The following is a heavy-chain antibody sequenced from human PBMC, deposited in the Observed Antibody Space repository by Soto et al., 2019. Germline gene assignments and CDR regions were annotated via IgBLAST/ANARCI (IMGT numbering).Heavy chain of an antibody. CDR2: ISGSGGST. V-gene: IGHV3-23*01. CDR1: GFTFSSYA. J-gene: IGHJ6*02. Sequence: EVQLLESGGGLVQPGGSLRLSCAASGFTFSSYAMSWVRQAPGKGPEWVSAISGSGGSTYYADSVKGRFTISRDNSKNTLYLQMNSLRAEDTAVYYCAKVGYISSSFGMDVWGQGTTVTVSS. CDR3: AKVGYISSSFGMDV. D-gene: IGHD6-13*01.